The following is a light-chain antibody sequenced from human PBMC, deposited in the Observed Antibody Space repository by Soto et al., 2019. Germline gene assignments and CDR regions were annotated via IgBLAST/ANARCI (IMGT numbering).Light chain of an antibody. CDR3: QQYNSSLT. J-gene: IGKJ4*01. CDR1: QSISSL. CDR2: DAY. V-gene: IGKV1-5*01. Sequence: DIQMTQSPSTLSASVGDRVTITCRASQSISSLLAWYQQKPGKAPKLLIYDAYSLESGVPSRFSERGSGTEFTLTISSLQPDDFATYYCQQYNSSLTFGGGTKVEIK.